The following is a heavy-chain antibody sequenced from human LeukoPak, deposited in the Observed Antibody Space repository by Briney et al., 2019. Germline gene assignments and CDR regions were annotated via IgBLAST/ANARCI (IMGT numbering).Heavy chain of an antibody. V-gene: IGHV3-23*01. J-gene: IGHJ4*02. Sequence: GGSLRLSCAGSGFSFPDTFTAAWMSWVRQAPGKGLEWVSGISGSGGSRFYTDSVKGRFTISRDNSKNTLYLQMNSLRAEDTAVYYCAKLREWELPDLFDYWGQGTLVTVSS. CDR2: ISGSGGSR. CDR1: GFSFPDTFTA. D-gene: IGHD1-26*01. CDR3: AKLREWELPDLFDY.